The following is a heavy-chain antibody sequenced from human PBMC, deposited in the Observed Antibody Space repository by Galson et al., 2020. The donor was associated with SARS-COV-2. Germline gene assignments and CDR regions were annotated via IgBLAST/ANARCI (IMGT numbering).Heavy chain of an antibody. Sequence: SETLSLTCTVSGGSITSGSYYWVWIRQSPGKGLERIGSNDYDGRTDYNPSLKSRTTISADTSRSRFSLSLNSVTAADTAVYYCAREKSAATGGIDTWGQGTLVTVSS. V-gene: IGHV4-39*07. D-gene: IGHD6-13*01. CDR1: GGSITSGSYY. CDR3: AREKSAATGGIDT. CDR2: NDYDGRT. J-gene: IGHJ5*01.